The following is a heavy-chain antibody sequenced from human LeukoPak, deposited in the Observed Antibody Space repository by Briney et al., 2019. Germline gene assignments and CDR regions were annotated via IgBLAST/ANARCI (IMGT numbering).Heavy chain of an antibody. J-gene: IGHJ2*01. V-gene: IGHV4-61*02. CDR3: ARVSLLWRYFDL. CDR1: GASISSGSYY. Sequence: PSETLSLTCTVSGASISSGSYYWSWVRQPVGKGLEWIGRIYNTGPINYSPSLKSRLTISMDTSKNQFSLKLTSVTAADTAVYYCARVSLLWRYFDLWGRGTLVTVSS. D-gene: IGHD3-10*01. CDR2: IYNTGPI.